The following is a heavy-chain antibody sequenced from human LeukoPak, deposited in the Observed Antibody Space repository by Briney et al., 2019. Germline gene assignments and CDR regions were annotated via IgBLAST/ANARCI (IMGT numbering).Heavy chain of an antibody. D-gene: IGHD5-18*01. Sequence: SETLSLTCIVSGDSISSSTYYWAWIRQPPGKGLEWIGSISHTGTTYYKPSLKSQVTISVDASKSQFSLRLNSVTAADTAVYYCARGRRGYSYGYQDYWGQGTLVTVSS. V-gene: IGHV4-39*01. J-gene: IGHJ4*02. CDR1: GDSISSSTYY. CDR3: ARGRRGYSYGYQDY. CDR2: ISHTGTT.